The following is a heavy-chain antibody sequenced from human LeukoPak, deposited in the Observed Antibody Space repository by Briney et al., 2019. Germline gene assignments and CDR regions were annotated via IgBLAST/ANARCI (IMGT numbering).Heavy chain of an antibody. Sequence: GGSLRLSCAASGFTFSSYGMHWVRQAPGKGLEWVAVIRYDGSNKYYADSVKGRFTISRDNSKNTLYLQMNSLRAEDTAVYYCAKAGPPGTNYDFWSGYYSPPAWGQGTLVTVSP. CDR1: GFTFSSYG. J-gene: IGHJ5*02. D-gene: IGHD3-3*01. V-gene: IGHV3-33*06. CDR3: AKAGPPGTNYDFWSGYYSPPA. CDR2: IRYDGSNK.